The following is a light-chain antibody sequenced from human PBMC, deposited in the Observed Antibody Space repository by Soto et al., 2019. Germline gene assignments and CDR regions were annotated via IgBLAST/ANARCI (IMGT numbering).Light chain of an antibody. CDR1: QSVSSY. CDR2: DAS. CDR3: QQRSNWPIT. Sequence: ESVLTQSRATLSLSAGERATLAWRASQSVSSYLAWYQQKPGQAPRLLIYDASNRATGIPARFSGSGSGPDFTPTISSLEPEDFAVYSCQQRSNWPITFGQGTRLEIK. V-gene: IGKV3-11*01. J-gene: IGKJ5*01.